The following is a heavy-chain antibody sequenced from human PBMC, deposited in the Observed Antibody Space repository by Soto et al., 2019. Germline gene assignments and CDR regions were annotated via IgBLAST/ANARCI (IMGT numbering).Heavy chain of an antibody. J-gene: IGHJ4*02. CDR2: LTDTGGST. V-gene: IGHV3-23*01. CDR3: AKIEGAITFLHFDT. Sequence: EVLLSESGGGPVQPGGSLRLSCVDTTSNLKNYAMAWVRQAPGKGLEWVSALTDTGGSTYYAASVKGRFTISRDNSRNTLFLQMDRLRVDDTAVYYCAKIEGAITFLHFDTWGQGTLVTVSS. D-gene: IGHD3-16*01. CDR1: TSNLKNYA.